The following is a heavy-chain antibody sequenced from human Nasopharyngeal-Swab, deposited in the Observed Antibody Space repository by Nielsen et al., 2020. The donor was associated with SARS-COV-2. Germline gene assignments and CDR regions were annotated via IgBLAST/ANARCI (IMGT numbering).Heavy chain of an antibody. CDR3: AHWGLDSSGWYPFDY. D-gene: IGHD6-19*01. CDR2: IYWDDDK. J-gene: IGHJ4*02. V-gene: IGHV2-5*02. CDR1: GFSLSTSGVG. Sequence: SGPTLVKPTQTLTLTCTFSGFSLSTSGVGVGWIRQPPGKALEWLALIYWDDDKRYSPSLKSGLTITKDTSKNQVVLTMTNMDPVDTATYYCAHWGLDSSGWYPFDYWGQGTLVTVSS.